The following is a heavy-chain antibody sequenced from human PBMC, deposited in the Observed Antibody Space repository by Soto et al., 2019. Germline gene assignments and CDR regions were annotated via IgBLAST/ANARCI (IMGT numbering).Heavy chain of an antibody. J-gene: IGHJ4*02. Sequence: ASVKVSCKASGYTFTDYYMRWVRQAPGQGLEWMGWINPNSGGTNYAQKFQGRVTMTRDTSIGTAYMELSNLRSDDTAVYYCAGGGGTAAGSGRGLRLSHWGQGTLVTVSS. D-gene: IGHD6-13*01. V-gene: IGHV1-2*02. CDR3: AGGGGTAAGSGRGLRLSH. CDR1: GYTFTDYY. CDR2: INPNSGGT.